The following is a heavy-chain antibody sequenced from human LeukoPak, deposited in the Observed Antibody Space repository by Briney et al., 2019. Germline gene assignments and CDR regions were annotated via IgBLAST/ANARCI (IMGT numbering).Heavy chain of an antibody. V-gene: IGHV3-33*01. Sequence: GRSLRLSCAASGFTFSSYGMHWVRQAPGKGLEWVAVIWYDGSNEYYADSVKGRFTISRDNSKNTLYLQMNSLRAEDTAVYYCARSYDWNYSWFDPWGQGTLVTVSS. CDR1: GFTFSSYG. J-gene: IGHJ5*02. D-gene: IGHD1-7*01. CDR3: ARSYDWNYSWFDP. CDR2: IWYDGSNE.